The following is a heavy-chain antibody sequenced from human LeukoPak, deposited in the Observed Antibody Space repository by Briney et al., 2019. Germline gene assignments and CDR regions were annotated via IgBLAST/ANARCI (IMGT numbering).Heavy chain of an antibody. CDR3: ARQDIVVVPNAFDI. CDR1: GGSISSSSYY. D-gene: IGHD2-2*01. J-gene: IGHJ3*02. V-gene: IGHV4-39*01. Sequence: SETLSLTCTVSGGSISSSSYYWGWIRQPPGKGLEWIGSIYYSGSTYYNPSLKSRVTISVDTSKNQFSLKLSSVTAADTAVYYCARQDIVVVPNAFDIWGQGTMVTVSS. CDR2: IYYSGST.